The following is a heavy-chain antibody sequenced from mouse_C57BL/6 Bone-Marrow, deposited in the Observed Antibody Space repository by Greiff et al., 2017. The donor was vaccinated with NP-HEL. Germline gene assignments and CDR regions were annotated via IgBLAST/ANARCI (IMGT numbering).Heavy chain of an antibody. CDR3: ARGPYYYGSSYWYFDV. D-gene: IGHD1-1*01. V-gene: IGHV5-16*01. Sequence: EVKVVESEGGLVQPGSSMKLSCTASGFTFSDYYMAWVRQVPEKGLEWVANINYDGSSTYYLDSLKSRFIISRDNAKNILYLQMSSLKSEDTATYYCARGPYYYGSSYWYFDVWGTGTTVTVSS. CDR1: GFTFSDYY. CDR2: INYDGSST. J-gene: IGHJ1*03.